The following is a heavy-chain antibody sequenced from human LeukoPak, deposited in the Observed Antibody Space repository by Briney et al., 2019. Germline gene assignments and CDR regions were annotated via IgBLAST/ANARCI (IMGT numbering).Heavy chain of an antibody. CDR3: ARCPYDSTGYYSVPSHLDY. J-gene: IGHJ4*02. CDR1: GFTFSTYW. CDR2: IKQDGSAR. Sequence: GGSLRLSCAASGFTFSTYWMTWVRQAPGKGLEWVANIKQDGSARYYVDSLRGRFSISRDNVKNSLFLQMNSLSAEDTAVYYCARCPYDSTGYYSVPSHLDYWGQGTLVTVSS. V-gene: IGHV3-7*01. D-gene: IGHD3-22*01.